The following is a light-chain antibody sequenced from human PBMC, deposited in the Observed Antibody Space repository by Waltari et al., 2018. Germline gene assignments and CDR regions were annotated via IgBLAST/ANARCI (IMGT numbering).Light chain of an antibody. CDR3: QHYVRLPAT. CDR2: GAS. V-gene: IGKV3-20*01. CDR1: QIVGTS. Sequence: EVVLTQSPGTLSLSPGERATLACRASQIVGTSLAWYQQKPGQAPRLLIYGASRRATGIPDSFSGSGSGTDFSLTISRLEPEDFAVYYCQHYVRLPATFGQGTKVEI. J-gene: IGKJ1*01.